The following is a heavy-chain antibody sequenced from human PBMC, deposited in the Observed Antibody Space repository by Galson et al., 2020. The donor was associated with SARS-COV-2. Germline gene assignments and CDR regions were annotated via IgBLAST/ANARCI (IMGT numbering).Heavy chain of an antibody. J-gene: IGHJ4*02. Sequence: GGSLRLSCTASGFTFGDYAMSWFRQAPGKGLEWVGFIRSKAYGGTTEYAASVKGRFTISRDDSKSIAYLQMNSLKTEDTAVYYCTREEIAAAGTGFDYWGQGTLVTVSS. CDR1: GFTFGDYA. CDR3: TREEIAAAGTGFDY. CDR2: IRSKAYGGTT. V-gene: IGHV3-49*03. D-gene: IGHD6-13*01.